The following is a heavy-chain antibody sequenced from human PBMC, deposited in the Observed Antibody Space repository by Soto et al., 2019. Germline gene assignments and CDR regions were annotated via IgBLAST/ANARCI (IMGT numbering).Heavy chain of an antibody. CDR2: ISGSVVDNT. CDR1: GFTFDTYA. D-gene: IGHD3-22*01. Sequence: EVQLLESGGGLVQPGGSLRLSCAASGFTFDTYAMTWVRQAPGKGLEWVSSISGSVVDNTLYAESVKGRFTISRDSSTMTVYLHMNDMRPDNTVIYYCAKEVDTSGYYYGVDVFDSWGQGTLVTVSS. V-gene: IGHV3-23*01. CDR3: AKEVDTSGYYYGVDVFDS. J-gene: IGHJ4*02.